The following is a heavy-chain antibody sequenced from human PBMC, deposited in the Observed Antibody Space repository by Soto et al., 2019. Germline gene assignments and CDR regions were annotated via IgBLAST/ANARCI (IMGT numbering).Heavy chain of an antibody. CDR1: GYTFTSYG. V-gene: IGHV1-18*01. D-gene: IGHD4-17*01. CDR2: ISAYNGNT. Sequence: ASVKVSCKASGYTFTSYGISWVRQAPGQGLEWMGWISAYNGNTNYAQKLQGRVTMTTDTPTSTAYMELRSLRSEDTAVYYCAREAYGKLSAFDIWGQGTMVTVSS. J-gene: IGHJ3*02. CDR3: AREAYGKLSAFDI.